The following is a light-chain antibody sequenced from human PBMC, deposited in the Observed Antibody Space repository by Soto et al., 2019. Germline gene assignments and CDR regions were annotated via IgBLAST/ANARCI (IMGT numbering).Light chain of an antibody. CDR3: QQHCNWPPCT. CDR2: DSP. J-gene: IGKJ4*01. Sequence: EIVLTQSPATLSLSPGERATLSCRASQSISNFLAWYQQKPGQPPRLLIYDSPKRATDIPDRFIGSGNGKDFTLTISSLEHEDFAIYYWQQHCNWPPCTFGGGTKVE. CDR1: QSISNF. V-gene: IGKV3-11*01.